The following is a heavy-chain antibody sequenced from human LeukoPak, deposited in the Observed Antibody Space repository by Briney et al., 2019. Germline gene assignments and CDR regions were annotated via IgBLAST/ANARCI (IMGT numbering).Heavy chain of an antibody. J-gene: IGHJ4*02. D-gene: IGHD2-15*01. V-gene: IGHV4-39*07. CDR1: GGSISSSSYY. CDR2: IYYSGST. Sequence: SETLSLTCTVSGGSISSSSYYWGWLRQPPGKGLEWIGSIYYSGSTYYNPSLKSRVTISVDTSKNQFSLKLSSVTAADTAVYHCARVVVVAATRYYFDYWGQGTLVTVSS. CDR3: ARVVVVAATRYYFDY.